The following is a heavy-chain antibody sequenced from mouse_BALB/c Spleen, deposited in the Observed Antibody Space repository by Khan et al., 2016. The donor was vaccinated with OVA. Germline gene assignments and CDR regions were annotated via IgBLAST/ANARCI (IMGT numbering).Heavy chain of an antibody. J-gene: IGHJ2*01. Sequence: QLKESGPELVKPGASVKMSCKASGYTFTYYVITWVKQRTGQGLEWIGEIYPGSDNAYYNERFKGKATLTADKSSNTTHMQLSSLTSEDSAVYFCARGDGDYVDFDYWGQGTTRTVSS. D-gene: IGHD2-13*01. CDR3: ARGDGDYVDFDY. V-gene: IGHV1-77*01. CDR1: GYTFTYYV. CDR2: IYPGSDNA.